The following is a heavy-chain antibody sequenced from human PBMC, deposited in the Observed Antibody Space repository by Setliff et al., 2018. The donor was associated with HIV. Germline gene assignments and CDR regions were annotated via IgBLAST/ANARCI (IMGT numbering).Heavy chain of an antibody. J-gene: IGHJ5*02. CDR3: AREIQIAVAAVGWFDP. CDR2: IIPLFGTA. D-gene: IGHD6-13*01. CDR1: GGTFRSNA. V-gene: IGHV1-69*13. Sequence: VKVSCKASGGTFRSNAVSWVRQAPGQGLEWMGGIIPLFGTANYAQKFQGRVTITADKSTSTAYLELNSLRSEDSAIYYCAREIQIAVAAVGWFDPWGQGTLVTVSS.